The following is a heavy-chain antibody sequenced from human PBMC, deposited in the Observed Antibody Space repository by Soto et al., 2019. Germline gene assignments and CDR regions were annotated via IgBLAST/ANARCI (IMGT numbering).Heavy chain of an antibody. Sequence: QVQLVESGGGVVQPGRSLRLSCTASGFTFSSYAMHWVRQAPGKGLEWVAVISYDGSNKYYAVSVKGRFTISRDNSKNTLFLQMNSLRAEDTAVYYCARPDYGSGSYPDYWCQGTLVTVSS. CDR1: GFTFSSYA. CDR2: ISYDGSNK. J-gene: IGHJ4*02. V-gene: IGHV3-30-3*01. CDR3: ARPDYGSGSYPDY. D-gene: IGHD3-10*01.